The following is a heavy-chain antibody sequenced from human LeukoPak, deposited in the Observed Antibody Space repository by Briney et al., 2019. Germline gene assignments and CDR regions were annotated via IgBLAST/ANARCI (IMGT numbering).Heavy chain of an antibody. CDR3: ARLGPYCSSTSCYSPGGYYYYYYMDV. J-gene: IGHJ6*03. V-gene: IGHV4-34*01. D-gene: IGHD2-2*01. CDR2: INHSGST. Sequence: SETLSLTYAVYGGSFSGYYWSWIRQPPGKGLEWIGEINHSGSTNYNPSLKSRVTISVDTSKNQFSLKLSSVTAADTAVYYCARLGPYCSSTSCYSPGGYYYYYYMDVWGKGTTVTVSS. CDR1: GGSFSGYY.